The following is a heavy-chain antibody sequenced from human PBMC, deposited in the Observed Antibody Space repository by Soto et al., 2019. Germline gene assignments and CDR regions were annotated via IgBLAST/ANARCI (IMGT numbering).Heavy chain of an antibody. V-gene: IGHV3-30*04. J-gene: IGHJ4*02. D-gene: IGHD7-27*01. CDR1: GFTFSSYA. Sequence: GGSLRLSCAASGFTFSSYAMHWVRQAPGKGLEWVAVISYDGSNKYYADSVKGRFTISRDNSKNTLYLQMNSLRAEDTAVYYCAVLTGDRAHYFDYWGQGTLVTVSS. CDR3: AVLTGDRAHYFDY. CDR2: ISYDGSNK.